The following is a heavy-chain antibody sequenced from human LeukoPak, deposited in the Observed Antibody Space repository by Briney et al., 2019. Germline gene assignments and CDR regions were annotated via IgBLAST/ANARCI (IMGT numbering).Heavy chain of an antibody. D-gene: IGHD3-22*01. J-gene: IGHJ4*02. CDR2: IYPGDSDT. CDR3: ARLMYYYDTPVDFDY. V-gene: IGHV5-51*01. CDR1: GYTFTSYW. Sequence: KVSCKASGYTFTSYWIGWVRQMPGKGLEWMGIIYPGDSDTRYSPSFQGQVTISADKSISTAYLQWSSLKASDTAMHYCARLMYYYDTPVDFDYWGQGTLVTVSS.